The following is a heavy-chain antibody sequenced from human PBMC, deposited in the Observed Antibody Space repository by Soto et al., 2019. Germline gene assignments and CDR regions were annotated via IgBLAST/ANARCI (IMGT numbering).Heavy chain of an antibody. V-gene: IGHV1-18*01. J-gene: IGHJ4*02. CDR3: VVAAQPYYFDY. Sequence: QVQLVQSGAEVKKPGSSVKVSRKASGYTFTSYGISWVRQAPGQGLEWMGWISAYNGNTNYAQKLQGRVTMTTDTSTSTAYIELRSLRSDDTAVYYCVVAAQPYYFDYCGQGTLVTVSS. CDR2: ISAYNGNT. CDR1: GYTFTSYG. D-gene: IGHD2-15*01.